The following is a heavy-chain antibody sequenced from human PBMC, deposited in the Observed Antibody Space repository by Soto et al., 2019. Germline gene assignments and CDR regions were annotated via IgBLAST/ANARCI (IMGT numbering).Heavy chain of an antibody. CDR1: GFTFSSYG. J-gene: IGHJ3*02. Sequence: QVQLVESGGGVVQPGRSLRLSCAASGFTFSSYGMHWVRQAPGKGLEWVAVISYDGSNKYYADSVKGRFTISRDNSKNTLYLQMNSLRAEDTAVYYCAKFADAFDIWGQGTMVTVSS. D-gene: IGHD3-16*01. CDR2: ISYDGSNK. V-gene: IGHV3-30*18. CDR3: AKFADAFDI.